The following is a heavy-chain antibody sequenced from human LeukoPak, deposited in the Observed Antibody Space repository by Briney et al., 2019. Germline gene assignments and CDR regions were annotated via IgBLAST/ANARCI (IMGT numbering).Heavy chain of an antibody. D-gene: IGHD5-24*01. J-gene: IGHJ4*02. CDR1: GYTFTGYY. V-gene: IGHV1-2*04. CDR2: INPNSGGT. CDR3: ARRRDGYNYPFDY. Sequence: ASVKVSCKASGYTFTGYYMHWVRQAPGQGLEWMGWINPNSGGTNYAQKFQGWVTMTRDTSISTAYMELSGLRSDDTAVYYCARRRDGYNYPFDYWGQGTLVTVSS.